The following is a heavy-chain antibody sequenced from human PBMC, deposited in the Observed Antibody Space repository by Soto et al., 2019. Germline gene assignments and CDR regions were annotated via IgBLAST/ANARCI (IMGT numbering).Heavy chain of an antibody. CDR2: ISPNSGGT. Sequence: QVKLVQSGAEVKKSGASVKVSCKASGYTFTGYYIHWVRQAPGQGLEWMGEISPNSGGTKYAQKFQGRVTMTRDTTISTVYMELSNLSPDETAVYYCGRGRSGELVVFYWGQGTLVTVYS. V-gene: IGHV1-2*02. CDR1: GYTFTGYY. J-gene: IGHJ4*02. D-gene: IGHD1-7*01. CDR3: GRGRSGELVVFY.